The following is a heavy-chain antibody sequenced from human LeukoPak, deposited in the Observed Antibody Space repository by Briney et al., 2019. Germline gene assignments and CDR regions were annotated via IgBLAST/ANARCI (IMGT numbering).Heavy chain of an antibody. CDR2: ISSDGSNK. CDR1: RFTFSTFG. D-gene: IGHD3-22*01. J-gene: IGHJ4*02. CDR3: RAATKYLDYYYDY. V-gene: IGHV3-30*03. Sequence: GRFLRLSCAASRFTFSTFGMHCVRQAPGKGLEWVAVISSDGSNKYYADSVRGRFTISRDNSKDTLYLQMSSLRIEDTAVYYCRAATKYLDYYYDYWGQGTLVTVSS.